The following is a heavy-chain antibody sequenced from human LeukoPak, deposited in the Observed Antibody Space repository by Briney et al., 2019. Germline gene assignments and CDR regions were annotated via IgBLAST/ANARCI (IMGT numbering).Heavy chain of an antibody. V-gene: IGHV3-74*01. CDR1: GFTFSIYW. CDR2: INRDGSST. J-gene: IGHJ4*02. Sequence: GGSLKLSCEASGFTFSIYWVHWVRQAPGKGLVWVSSINRDGSSTSYADSVKGRFTISRNNAKNTLYLQMSSLRADDTAVYYCASLEYWGQGTPVTVSS. CDR3: ASLEY.